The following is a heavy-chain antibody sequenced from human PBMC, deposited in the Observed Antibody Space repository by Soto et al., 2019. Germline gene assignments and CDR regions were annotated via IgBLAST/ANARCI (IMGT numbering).Heavy chain of an antibody. CDR3: ASGWMAAFDN. Sequence: PSETLSLTCNATGDSIKTHYWSWIRQAPGKGLEWIGYIYYSGSTLYNPSLKRRVTISADTAKNQFSLRLTSLTAADTAVYYCASGWMAAFDNWGQGTLVTVSS. CDR1: GDSIKTHY. CDR2: IYYSGST. V-gene: IGHV4-59*11. J-gene: IGHJ4*02. D-gene: IGHD2-2*03.